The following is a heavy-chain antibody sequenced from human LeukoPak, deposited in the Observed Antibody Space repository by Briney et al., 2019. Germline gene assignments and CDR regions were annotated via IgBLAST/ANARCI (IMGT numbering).Heavy chain of an antibody. CDR3: AKEYGSEVAAFDI. D-gene: IGHD1-26*01. V-gene: IGHV3-48*01. CDR1: GFTFSSYS. CDR2: ISSSSNTI. J-gene: IGHJ3*02. Sequence: GGSLRLSCAASGFTFSSYSMNWVRQAPGKGLEWVSYISSSSNTIYYADSVKGRFTISRDNSKNTLYLQMNSLRAEDTAVYYCAKEYGSEVAAFDIWGQGTMATVSS.